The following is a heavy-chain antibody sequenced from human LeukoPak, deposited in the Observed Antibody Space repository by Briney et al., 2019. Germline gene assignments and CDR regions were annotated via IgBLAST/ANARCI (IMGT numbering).Heavy chain of an antibody. J-gene: IGHJ6*03. CDR3: AKDGPGIAAAGYYYYYYMDV. CDR1: GFTFSNYG. Sequence: GGSLRLSGAASGFTFSNYGMHWVRQAPGKGLEWVAVISYDGSNKYYADSVKGRFTISRDNSKNTLYLQMNSLRAEDTAVYYCAKDGPGIAAAGYYYYYYMDVWGKGTTVTVSS. V-gene: IGHV3-30*18. CDR2: ISYDGSNK. D-gene: IGHD6-13*01.